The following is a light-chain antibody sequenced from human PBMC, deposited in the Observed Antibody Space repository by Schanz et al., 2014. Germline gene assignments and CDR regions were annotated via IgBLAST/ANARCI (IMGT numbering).Light chain of an antibody. Sequence: QSALTQPPSASGSPGQSVTISCTGTSSDVGGYDYVSWDQRHPGKAPKLMIYDVSKRPSGVPDRFSGSKSGNTAFLTVSGVQAEDEADYYCSSYAGSIYVFGTGTKLTVL. J-gene: IGLJ1*01. CDR2: DVS. CDR1: SSDVGGYDY. CDR3: SSYAGSIYV. V-gene: IGLV2-8*01.